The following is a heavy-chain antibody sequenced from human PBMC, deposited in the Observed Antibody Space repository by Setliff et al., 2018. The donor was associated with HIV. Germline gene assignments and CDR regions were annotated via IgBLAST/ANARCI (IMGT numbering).Heavy chain of an antibody. CDR3: ARDATYDYVWGTSSLVLDY. CDR2: VDPEDGST. D-gene: IGHD3-16*01. V-gene: IGHV1-46*01. J-gene: IGHJ4*02. CDR1: GYTFSDYY. Sequence: GASVKVSCKASGYTFSDYYMHWVQQAPGKGLEWMGRVDPEDGSTIYAQKFQGRVTMTRDTSTSTLYMELSSLRSEDTAVYYCARDATYDYVWGTSSLVLDYWGQGTLVTVSS.